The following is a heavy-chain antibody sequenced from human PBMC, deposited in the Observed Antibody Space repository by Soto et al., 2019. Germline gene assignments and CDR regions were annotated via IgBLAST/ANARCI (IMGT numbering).Heavy chain of an antibody. CDR1: GFTFSSYG. V-gene: IGHV3-33*01. CDR3: ARGFDSSSWYYFDY. J-gene: IGHJ4*02. D-gene: IGHD6-13*01. CDR2: IWYDGSNK. Sequence: GGSLRLSCAASGFTFSSYGMHWVRQAPGKGLEWVAVIWYDGSNKYYADSVKGRFTISRGNSKNTLYLQMNSLRAEDTAVYYCARGFDSSSWYYFDYWGQGTLVTVSS.